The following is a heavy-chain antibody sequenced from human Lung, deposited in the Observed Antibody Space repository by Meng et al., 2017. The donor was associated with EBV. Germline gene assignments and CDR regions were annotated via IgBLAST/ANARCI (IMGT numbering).Heavy chain of an antibody. CDR2: LIPMSGAP. D-gene: IGHD3-10*01. CDR1: GGTFNSDA. V-gene: IGHV1-69*12. J-gene: IGHJ4*02. CDR3: ASESGRGFTPDY. Sequence: QVQLVQSGAEVKKPGSSVKVSCWTSGGTFNSDAVSWVRQAPGQGLEWMGGLIPMSGAPHYAQKFQGRVTITADESTSTHYMDLSNLRSDDTAMYYCASESGRGFTPDYWGQGTLVTVSS.